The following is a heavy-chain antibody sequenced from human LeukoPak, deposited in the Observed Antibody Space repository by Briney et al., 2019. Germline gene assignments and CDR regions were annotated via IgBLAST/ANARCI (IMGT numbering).Heavy chain of an antibody. D-gene: IGHD5-24*01. CDR1: GFTFSDYA. Sequence: PGGSLRLSCAVSGFTFSDYAMTWVRQAPGKGLEWVAGISRSGGTTHYADSVKGRFTISRDNSKNTLYMQMDTLRVEDTAVYYCARDHKMATVIDYWGQGILVTVSS. CDR2: ISRSGGTT. V-gene: IGHV3-23*01. J-gene: IGHJ4*02. CDR3: ARDHKMATVIDY.